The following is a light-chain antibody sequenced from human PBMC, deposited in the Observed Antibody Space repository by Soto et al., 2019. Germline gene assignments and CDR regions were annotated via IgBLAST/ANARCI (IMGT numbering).Light chain of an antibody. CDR2: HTS. CDR1: HYINTT. V-gene: IGKV3D-15*01. CDR3: HQFNNWWT. Sequence: EMVLTQSPATLSSFPGDRVTLSCRASHYINTTLAWYQHRPVQAPRLLFYHTSIGAAGIPARFSASGSGTDFTLTISGLQSEDIAVYYCHQFNNWWTFGQGTRLEIK. J-gene: IGKJ5*01.